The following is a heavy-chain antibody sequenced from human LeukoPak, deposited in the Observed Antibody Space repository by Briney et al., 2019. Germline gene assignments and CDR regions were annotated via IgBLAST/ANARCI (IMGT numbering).Heavy chain of an antibody. CDR3: ARGGSGGYSYGYANY. V-gene: IGHV4-61*02. CDR1: GASISSGSYY. D-gene: IGHD5-18*01. CDR2: IYSFGST. J-gene: IGHJ4*02. Sequence: SETLSLTCTVSGASISSGSYYWNWIRQPAGKGLEWIGRIYSFGSTNYNPSLKSRVTISLDTSKNQFFLNLTSVTAADTAVYYCARGGSGGYSYGYANYWGQGTLVTVSS.